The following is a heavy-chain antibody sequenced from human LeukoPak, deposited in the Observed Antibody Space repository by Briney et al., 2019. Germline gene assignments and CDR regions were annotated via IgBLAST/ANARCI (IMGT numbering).Heavy chain of an antibody. V-gene: IGHV4-31*03. CDR1: GGSISSGDYY. J-gene: IGHJ4*02. CDR3: TRAPTHYHGSGSYYGYFDY. CDR2: MHYSGIS. D-gene: IGHD3-10*01. Sequence: SETLSLTCTVSGGSISSGDYYWNWFRQHPGKGLEWIGYMHYSGISNYNPSLKSRVTISVDTSKRQFSLDLSSVTAADTAVYYCTRAPTHYHGSGSYYGYFDYWGQGTLVTVSS.